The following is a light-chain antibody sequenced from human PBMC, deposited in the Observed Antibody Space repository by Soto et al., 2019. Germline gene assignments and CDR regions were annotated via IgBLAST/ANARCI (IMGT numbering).Light chain of an antibody. CDR3: AAWDDSLNAVV. J-gene: IGLJ2*01. Sequence: QAVVTQPPSASGTPGQRLTISCSGSSSNIGSNTVNWYQQLPGTAPKLLIYSNNQRPSGVPDRFSGSKSGTSASLAISGLQSEDEADYYCAAWDDSLNAVVFGGGTKLTVL. CDR1: SSNIGSNT. V-gene: IGLV1-44*01. CDR2: SNN.